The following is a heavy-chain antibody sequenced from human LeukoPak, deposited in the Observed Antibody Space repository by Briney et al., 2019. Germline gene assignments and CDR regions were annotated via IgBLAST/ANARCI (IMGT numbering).Heavy chain of an antibody. V-gene: IGHV3-21*01. CDR2: ISSSSSFI. Sequence: GGSLGLSCAASGFTFSSYSMNWVRQAPGKGLEWVSSISSSSSFIYYADSVKGRFTISRDNAKNSLYLQMNSLRAEDTAVYYCAREGRDGYNYQGYFDYWGQGTLVTVSS. CDR1: GFTFSSYS. D-gene: IGHD5-24*01. J-gene: IGHJ4*02. CDR3: AREGRDGYNYQGYFDY.